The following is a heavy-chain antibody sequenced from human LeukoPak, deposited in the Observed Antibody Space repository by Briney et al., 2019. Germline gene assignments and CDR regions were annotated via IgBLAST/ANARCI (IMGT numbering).Heavy chain of an antibody. Sequence: ASVKVSCTASGYTFTSYDINWVRQATGQGLEWTGWMNPNSGNTGYAQKFQGRVTMTRNTSISTAYMELSSLRSEDTAVYYCARGGRSGWYGSPWYYYGMDVWGQGTTVTVSS. CDR3: ARGGRSGWYGSPWYYYGMDV. CDR1: GYTFTSYD. D-gene: IGHD6-19*01. J-gene: IGHJ6*02. CDR2: MNPNSGNT. V-gene: IGHV1-8*01.